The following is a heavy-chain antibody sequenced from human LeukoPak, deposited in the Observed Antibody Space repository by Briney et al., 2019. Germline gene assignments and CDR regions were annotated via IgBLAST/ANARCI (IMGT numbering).Heavy chain of an antibody. Sequence: GGSLRLSCAASGFTFSSYAMHWVRQAPGKGLEWVAVISYDGSNKYYAGSVKGRFTISRDNSKNTLYLQMNSLRAEDTAVYYCARGGIHLDYWGQGTLVTVSS. CDR2: ISYDGSNK. D-gene: IGHD5-18*01. CDR3: ARGGIHLDY. J-gene: IGHJ4*02. V-gene: IGHV3-30*04. CDR1: GFTFSSYA.